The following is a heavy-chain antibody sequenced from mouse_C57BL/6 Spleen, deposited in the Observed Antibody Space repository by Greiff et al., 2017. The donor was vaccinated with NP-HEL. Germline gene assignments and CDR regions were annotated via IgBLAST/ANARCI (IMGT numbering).Heavy chain of an antibody. CDR2: INPNNGGT. CDR3: TRRGVTWYFDV. V-gene: IGHV1-18*01. Sequence: VQLQQSGPELVKPGASVKIPCKASGYTFTDYNMDWVKQSHGKSLEWIGDINPNNGGTIYNQKFKGKATLTVDKSSSTAYMELRSLTSEDTAVYYCTRRGVTWYFDVWGTGTTVTVSS. CDR1: GYTFTDYN. J-gene: IGHJ1*03. D-gene: IGHD2-5*01.